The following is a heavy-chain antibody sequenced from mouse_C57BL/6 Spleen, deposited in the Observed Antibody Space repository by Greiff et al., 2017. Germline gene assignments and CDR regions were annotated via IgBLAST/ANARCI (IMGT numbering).Heavy chain of an antibody. V-gene: IGHV2-2*01. CDR3: ARKCDYGGAGSWFAY. Sequence: QVQLKQSGPGLVQPSQSLSITCTVSGFSLTSYGVHWVRQTPGKGLEWLGVIWSGGSTDYNAAFILRLSISKDKSKSQVFFKMNSRQADDTAIYYCARKCDYGGAGSWFAYWGQGTLVTVSA. J-gene: IGHJ3*01. CDR2: IWSGGST. D-gene: IGHD2-4*01. CDR1: GFSLTSYG.